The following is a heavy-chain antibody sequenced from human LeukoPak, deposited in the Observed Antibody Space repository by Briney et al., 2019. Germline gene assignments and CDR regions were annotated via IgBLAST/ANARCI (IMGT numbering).Heavy chain of an antibody. CDR2: IYSGGST. CDR1: GFTVSSNY. Sequence: GGSLRLSCAASGFTVSSNYMSWVRQAPGKGLEWVSVIYSGGSTYYADSVKGRFTISRDNSKNTLYLQMNSLRAEDTAVYYCASDMYYYDSSGYYSSRSWGQGALVTVSS. D-gene: IGHD3-22*01. V-gene: IGHV3-53*05. CDR3: ASDMYYYDSSGYYSSRS. J-gene: IGHJ4*02.